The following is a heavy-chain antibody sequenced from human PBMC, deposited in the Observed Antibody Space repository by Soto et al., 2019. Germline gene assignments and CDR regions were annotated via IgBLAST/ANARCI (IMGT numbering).Heavy chain of an antibody. J-gene: IGHJ6*03. D-gene: IGHD5-18*01. CDR2: INPSGGST. Sequence: QVQLVQSGAEVKKPGASVKVSCKSSGYTFTSYYMHWVRQAPGQGLEWMGIINPSGGSTSYAQKFQDRVTMTRDESTSTVCMKLSRLRAEDAAVYYCAREWIGFSYGYMDVLGKGTTVTVSS. V-gene: IGHV1-46*03. CDR3: AREWIGFSYGYMDV. CDR1: GYTFTSYY.